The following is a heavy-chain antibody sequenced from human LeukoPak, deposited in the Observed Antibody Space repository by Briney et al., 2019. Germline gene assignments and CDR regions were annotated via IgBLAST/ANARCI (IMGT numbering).Heavy chain of an antibody. V-gene: IGHV1-46*01. CDR1: GYTFTSYY. CDR2: INPSGGST. J-gene: IGHJ5*02. CDR3: ARADFWSGYYREGGLSWFDP. D-gene: IGHD3-3*01. Sequence: ASVKVSCKASGYTFTSYYMHWVRQAPGQGLEWMGIINPSGGSTSYAQKFQGRVTMTRDTSTSTVYMELSSLRSEDTAVYYCARADFWSGYYREGGLSWFDPWGQGTLVTVSS.